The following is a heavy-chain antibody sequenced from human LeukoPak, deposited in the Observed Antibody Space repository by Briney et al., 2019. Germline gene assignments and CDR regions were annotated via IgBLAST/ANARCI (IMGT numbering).Heavy chain of an antibody. Sequence: ASVKVSCKPSGYIFTAFYTHWVRQAPGQGLEWMGWVDPRNGATHYAQKFQGRITMTRDTSISTAYLQLSNLISDDTAIYYCAQTGIPGSYLDFPSWGHGTLVTVSS. CDR1: GYIFTAFY. CDR2: VDPRNGAT. CDR3: AQTGIPGSYLDFPS. D-gene: IGHD1-26*01. J-gene: IGHJ5*01. V-gene: IGHV1-2*02.